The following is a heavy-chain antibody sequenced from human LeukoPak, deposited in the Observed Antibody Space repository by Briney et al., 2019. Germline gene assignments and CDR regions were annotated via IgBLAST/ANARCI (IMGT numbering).Heavy chain of an antibody. CDR1: GFTSSSYE. V-gene: IGHV3-48*03. CDR2: ISSSGSTI. CDR3: AREGGSYYYMDV. D-gene: IGHD1-26*01. Sequence: PGGSLRLSCAASGFTSSSYEMNWVRQAPGKGLEWVSYISSSGSTIYYADSVKGRFTISRDNAKNSLYLQMNSLRAEDTAVYYCAREGGSYYYMDVWGKGTTVTISS. J-gene: IGHJ6*03.